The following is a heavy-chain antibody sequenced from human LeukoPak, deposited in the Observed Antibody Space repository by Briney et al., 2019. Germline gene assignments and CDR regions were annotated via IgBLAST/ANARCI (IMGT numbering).Heavy chain of an antibody. Sequence: GGSLRLSCVVSGFTFSSYAMSWVRQAPGKGLEWVSGISGSGGSTYYADSVEGRFTISRDNSKNTLYLQVNSLRAEDTAVYHCARDRMGAILYFDSWGQGTPVTVSS. D-gene: IGHD1-26*01. V-gene: IGHV3-23*01. CDR3: ARDRMGAILYFDS. CDR2: ISGSGGST. J-gene: IGHJ4*02. CDR1: GFTFSSYA.